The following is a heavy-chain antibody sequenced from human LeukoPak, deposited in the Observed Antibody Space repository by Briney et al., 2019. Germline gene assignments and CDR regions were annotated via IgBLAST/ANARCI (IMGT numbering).Heavy chain of an antibody. V-gene: IGHV4-59*01. D-gene: IGHD6-13*01. CDR2: IYYSGIT. Sequence: KPSETLSLTCTVSGGSIGTYYWSWIRQPPGKGLEWIAYIYYSGITKYNPSLKSRVTISVDSSKNQFSLKLSSVTAVDTAVYYCARARVFASAPGAYYFDYWGQGALVTVSS. CDR3: ARARVFASAPGAYYFDY. CDR1: GGSIGTYY. J-gene: IGHJ4*02.